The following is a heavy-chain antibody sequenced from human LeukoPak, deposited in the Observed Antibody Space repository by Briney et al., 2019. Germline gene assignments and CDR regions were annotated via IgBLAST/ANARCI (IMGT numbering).Heavy chain of an antibody. CDR3: ARGLRIRGPGGSLDY. CDR1: GGSISSSSYY. V-gene: IGHV4-39*07. J-gene: IGHJ4*02. D-gene: IGHD2-15*01. CDR2: IYYSGST. Sequence: SETLSLTCTVSGGSISSSSYYWGWIRQPPGKGLEWISSIYYSGSTYYNPSLKSRVTISVDTSKNQFSLKLSSVTAADKAVYYCARGLRIRGPGGSLDYWGQGTLVTVSS.